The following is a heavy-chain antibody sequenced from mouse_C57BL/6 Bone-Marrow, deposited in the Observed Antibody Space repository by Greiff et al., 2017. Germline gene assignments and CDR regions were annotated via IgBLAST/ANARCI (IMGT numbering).Heavy chain of an antibody. Sequence: VKLQESGAELMKPGASVKLSCKATGYTFTGYWLEWVQQRPGHGLAWIGEILPGSGRPNYNEKFKGKATFTADTSSNTAYMQLSSLTTEDSASYYCARGYGSTWFAYWGQGTLVTVSA. CDR2: ILPGSGRP. V-gene: IGHV1-9*01. CDR1: GYTFTGYW. D-gene: IGHD1-1*01. J-gene: IGHJ3*01. CDR3: ARGYGSTWFAY.